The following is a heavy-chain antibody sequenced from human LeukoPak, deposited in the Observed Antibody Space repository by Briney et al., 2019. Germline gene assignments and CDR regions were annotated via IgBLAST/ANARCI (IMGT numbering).Heavy chain of an antibody. CDR2: ISYDGSNK. J-gene: IGHJ6*02. D-gene: IGHD6-19*01. V-gene: IGHV3-30*18. Sequence: RLSCAASGFTFSSCGMHWVRQAPGKGLEWVAVISYDGSNKYYADSVKGRFTISRDNSKNTLYLQTNSLRAEDTAVYYCAKGRRGSSGWYHYYYGMDVWGQGTTVTVSS. CDR1: GFTFSSCG. CDR3: AKGRRGSSGWYHYYYGMDV.